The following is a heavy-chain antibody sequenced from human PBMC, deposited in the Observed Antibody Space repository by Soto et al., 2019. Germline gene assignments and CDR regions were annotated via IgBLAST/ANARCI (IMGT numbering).Heavy chain of an antibody. CDR1: GGTFSSYA. D-gene: IGHD1-26*01. CDR3: ARDIGDPRLDNWFDP. Sequence: ASVKVSCKASGGTFSSYAISWVRQAPGQGLEWMGGIIPIFGTANYAQKFQGRVTITADESTSTAYMELSSLRSEDTAVYYCARDIGDPRLDNWFDPWGQGTLVTVSS. V-gene: IGHV1-69*13. J-gene: IGHJ5*02. CDR2: IIPIFGTA.